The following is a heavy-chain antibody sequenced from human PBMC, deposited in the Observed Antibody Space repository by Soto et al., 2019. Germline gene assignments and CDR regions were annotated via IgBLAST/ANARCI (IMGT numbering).Heavy chain of an antibody. J-gene: IGHJ3*02. CDR3: AAEWFGALNDAFDI. V-gene: IGHV1-58*01. Sequence: QMQLVQSGPEVKKPGTSVKVSCKASGFTFTSSAVQWVRQARGQRLEWIGWIVVGSGNTNYAQKFQERVTITRDMSTSTAYMELSSLRSEDTAVYYCAAEWFGALNDAFDIWGQGTMVTVSS. CDR1: GFTFTSSA. D-gene: IGHD3-10*01. CDR2: IVVGSGNT.